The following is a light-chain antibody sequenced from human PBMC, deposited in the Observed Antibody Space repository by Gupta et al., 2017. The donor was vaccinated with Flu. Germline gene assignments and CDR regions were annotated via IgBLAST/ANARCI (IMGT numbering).Light chain of an antibody. Sequence: ERATLSGRASQVVSNYLVWDQQKPGQAPRLLIYDASNRATGIPARFSGSGSGTDFTLTISSLEPEDFAVYYCQQRSNWPPFTFGPGTKVEIK. CDR1: QVVSNY. CDR2: DAS. V-gene: IGKV3-11*01. CDR3: QQRSNWPPFT. J-gene: IGKJ3*01.